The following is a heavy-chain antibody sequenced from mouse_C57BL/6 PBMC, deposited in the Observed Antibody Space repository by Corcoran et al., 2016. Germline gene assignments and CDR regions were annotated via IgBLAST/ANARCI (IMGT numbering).Heavy chain of an antibody. V-gene: IGHV9-3*01. CDR1: GYTFTTYG. CDR2: INSYSGVP. CDR3: AREPFAMDS. Sequence: QIQLVQSGPELKKPGETVKISCKAPGYTFTTYGMSWVKQAPGKGLKWMGWINSYSGVPTYADDFKGRFAFSLETSASTAYLQINNLKNEDTATYFCAREPFAMDSWGQGTSVTVSS. J-gene: IGHJ4*01.